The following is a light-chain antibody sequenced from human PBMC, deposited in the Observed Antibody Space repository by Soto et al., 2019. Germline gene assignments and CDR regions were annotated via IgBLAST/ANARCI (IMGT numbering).Light chain of an antibody. CDR3: QQYDTSPWT. CDR2: GAS. CDR1: QSVSSSY. J-gene: IGKJ1*01. Sequence: EIVLTQSPGTLSLSPGERGTLSCRASQSVSSSYLAWYQQKPGQAPRLLIYGASSRATGIPDRFSGSGSGADFTLTISRLEPEDFAVYSCQQYDTSPWTFGQGTKVEIK. V-gene: IGKV3-20*01.